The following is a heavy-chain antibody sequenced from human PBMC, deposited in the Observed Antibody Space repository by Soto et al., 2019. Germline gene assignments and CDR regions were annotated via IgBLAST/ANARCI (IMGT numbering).Heavy chain of an antibody. CDR2: ISGSGGST. V-gene: IGHV3-23*01. CDR1: GFTFSSYA. CDR3: AKGVRFLEWSSEYNWFDP. J-gene: IGHJ5*02. Sequence: GGSLRLSCAASGFTFSSYAMSWVRQAPGKGLEWVSAISGSGGSTYYADSVKGRFTISRDNSKNTLYLQMNSLRAEDTAVYYCAKGVRFLEWSSEYNWFDPWGQGTLVTVSS. D-gene: IGHD3-3*01.